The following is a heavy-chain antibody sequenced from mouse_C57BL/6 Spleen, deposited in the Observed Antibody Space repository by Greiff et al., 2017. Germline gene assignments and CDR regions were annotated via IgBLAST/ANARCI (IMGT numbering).Heavy chain of an antibody. CDR2: IHPNSGST. D-gene: IGHD2-3*01. V-gene: IGHV1-64*01. Sequence: QVHVKQSGAELVKPGASVQLSCKASGYTFTSYWMHWVKQRPGQGLEWIGMIHPNSGSTNYNEKFKSKATLTVDKSSSTAYMQLSSLTSEDSAVYYCARGGDGYSYYFDYWGQGTTLTVSS. J-gene: IGHJ2*01. CDR3: ARGGDGYSYYFDY. CDR1: GYTFTSYW.